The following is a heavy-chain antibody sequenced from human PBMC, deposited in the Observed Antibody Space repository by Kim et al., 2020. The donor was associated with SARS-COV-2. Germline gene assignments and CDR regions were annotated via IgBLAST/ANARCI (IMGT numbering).Heavy chain of an antibody. CDR2: ISYDGSNK. CDR1: GFTFSSYA. Sequence: GGSLRLSCAASGFTFSSYAMHWVRQAPGKGLEWVAVISYDGSNKYYADSVKGRFTISRDNSKNTLYLQMNSLRAEDTAVYYCARGMVYALFCLGYWGQGTLVTVSS. CDR3: ARGMVYALFCLGY. J-gene: IGHJ4*02. D-gene: IGHD2-8*01. V-gene: IGHV3-30-3*01.